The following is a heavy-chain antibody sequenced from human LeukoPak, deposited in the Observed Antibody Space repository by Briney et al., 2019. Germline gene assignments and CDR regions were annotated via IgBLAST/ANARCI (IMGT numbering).Heavy chain of an antibody. Sequence: GESLKISCKGSGYSFTSYWIGWVRQMPGRGLEWMGIIYPGDSDTRYSPSFQGQVTISADKSISTAYLQWSSLKASDTAMYYCASRTTVVTGAFDIWGQGTMVTVSS. CDR2: IYPGDSDT. V-gene: IGHV5-51*01. CDR3: ASRTTVVTGAFDI. J-gene: IGHJ3*02. D-gene: IGHD4-23*01. CDR1: GYSFTSYW.